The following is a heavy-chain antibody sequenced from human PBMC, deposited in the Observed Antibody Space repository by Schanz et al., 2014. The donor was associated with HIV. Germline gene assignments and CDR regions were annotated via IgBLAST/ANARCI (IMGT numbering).Heavy chain of an antibody. CDR1: GFTFSSYS. CDR3: ARDDLRLGELSS. Sequence: EVQLVESGGGLVKPGGSLRLSCAASGFTFSSYSLNWVRQAPGKGLAWVSSISTGSSYIYYADSVKGRFTISRDNAKNSLYLQMNSLRAEDTAVYYCARDDLRLGELSSWGQGTLVTVSS. D-gene: IGHD3-16*02. CDR2: ISTGSSYI. J-gene: IGHJ5*02. V-gene: IGHV3-21*01.